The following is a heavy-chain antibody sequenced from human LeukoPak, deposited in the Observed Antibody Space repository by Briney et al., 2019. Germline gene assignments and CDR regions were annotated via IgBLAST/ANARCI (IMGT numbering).Heavy chain of an antibody. Sequence: GESLKISCKGSGYSFTTFWIGWVRQMPGKGLEWMGIIYPGDSDTRYSPSFQGQVTISADKSISTAYLQWSSLKASDTAMYYCARVPMAISGYYYFSYWGQGTLVTVSS. CDR1: GYSFTTFW. CDR2: IYPGDSDT. D-gene: IGHD3-22*01. CDR3: ARVPMAISGYYYFSY. J-gene: IGHJ4*02. V-gene: IGHV5-51*01.